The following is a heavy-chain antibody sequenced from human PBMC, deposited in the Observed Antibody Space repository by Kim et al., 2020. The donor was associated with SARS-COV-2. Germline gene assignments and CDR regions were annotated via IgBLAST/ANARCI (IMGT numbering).Heavy chain of an antibody. CDR2: T. J-gene: IGHJ5*02. V-gene: IGHV4-31*02. D-gene: IGHD3-10*01. CDR3: ARGRVSDGLSP. Sequence: TYNNPSLKSRVTLSVDTSKNQFSLKLSSVSAADTAVYYCARGRVSDGLSPWGQGTLVTVSS.